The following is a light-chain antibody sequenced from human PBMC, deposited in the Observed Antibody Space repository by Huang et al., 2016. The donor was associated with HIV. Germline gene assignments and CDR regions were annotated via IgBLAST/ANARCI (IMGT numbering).Light chain of an antibody. V-gene: IGKV4-1*01. CDR3: QQYYSLPLT. CDR2: WAS. Sequence: DIVMTQFPDSLAVSLGERATINCTSNRSLLYSFNSNNYLAWYKQRPGQPPNLLIYWASTRECGVPDRFSGSGSGTDFTLTITSLQAEDVAIYYCQQYYSLPLTFGGGTKVEIK. CDR1: RSLLYSFNSNNY. J-gene: IGKJ4*01.